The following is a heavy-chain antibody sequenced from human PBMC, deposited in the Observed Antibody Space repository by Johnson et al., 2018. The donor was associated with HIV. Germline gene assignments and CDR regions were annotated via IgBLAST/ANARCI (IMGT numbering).Heavy chain of an antibody. V-gene: IGHV3-66*01. CDR1: GFTFSSYA. D-gene: IGHD5-24*01. CDR2: ISSDGNT. CDR3: ARAPAWLRGFDI. J-gene: IGHJ3*02. Sequence: PGRSLRLSCAASGFTFSSYAMPWVRQAPGKGLEWVSVISSDGNTYYADSVKGRFSISRDNSKNTLYLQMNRLTVEDTALYYCARAPAWLRGFDIWGQGTMVTVSS.